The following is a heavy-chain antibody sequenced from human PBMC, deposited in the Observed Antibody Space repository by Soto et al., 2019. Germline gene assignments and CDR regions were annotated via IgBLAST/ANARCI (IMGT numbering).Heavy chain of an antibody. D-gene: IGHD3-10*01. CDR1: GFTFSGYY. J-gene: IGHJ4*02. Sequence: GGSLRLSCAASGFTFSGYYMSWIRQAPGKGLEWVSYISSSSSYTNYADSVKGRFTISRDNAKNSLYLQMNSLRAEDTAVYYCAASYGSGTVDYWGQGTLVTVSS. CDR2: ISSSSSYT. CDR3: AASYGSGTVDY. V-gene: IGHV3-11*06.